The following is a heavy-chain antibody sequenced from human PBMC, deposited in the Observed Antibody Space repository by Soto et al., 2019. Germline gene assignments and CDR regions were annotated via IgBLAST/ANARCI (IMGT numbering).Heavy chain of an antibody. CDR1: GGSFNTYS. V-gene: IGHV1-69*12. D-gene: IGHD6-13*01. Sequence: QVQLVQSGSEVQKPGSSVKVSCRASGGSFNTYSINWVRQVPGQGLEWIGGIIPMFRNANYAQKFKGRVTIIADASTSTVSMELSSLTTEDTAVYYCARLRGIAPRDDWGQGTLVTVSS. J-gene: IGHJ4*02. CDR2: IIPMFRNA. CDR3: ARLRGIAPRDD.